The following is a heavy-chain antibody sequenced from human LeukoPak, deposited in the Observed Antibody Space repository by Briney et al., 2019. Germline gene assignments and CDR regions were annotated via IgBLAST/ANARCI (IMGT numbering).Heavy chain of an antibody. CDR1: GFTFSSYG. CDR3: ARNLALAVFGPDS. D-gene: IGHD6-19*01. Sequence: GGSLRLSCAASGFTFSSYGMHWVRQAPGKGLEWVAVISHDGGYKDYADSVKGRFTISRDNSKNTLYLQMNSLRAEDTAVYYCARNLALAVFGPDSWGQGTLVTVSS. V-gene: IGHV3-30*03. CDR2: ISHDGGYK. J-gene: IGHJ4*02.